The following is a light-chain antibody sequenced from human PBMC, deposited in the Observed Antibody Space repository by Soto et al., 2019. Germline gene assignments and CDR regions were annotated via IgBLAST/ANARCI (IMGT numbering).Light chain of an antibody. V-gene: IGKV3-15*01. CDR1: QSVSSN. CDR3: QQYNNWPLT. J-gene: IGKJ4*01. Sequence: EKVMTQSPGTLSVSPGERATLSCRASQSVSSNLAWYQQKPGQAPRLLIYAASTRATGIPARFSGSGSGTEFTLTITSLQSEDFAVYYCQQYNNWPLTFGGGTKVDIK. CDR2: AAS.